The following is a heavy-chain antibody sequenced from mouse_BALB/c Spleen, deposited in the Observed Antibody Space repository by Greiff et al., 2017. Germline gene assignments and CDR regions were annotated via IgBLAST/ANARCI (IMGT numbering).Heavy chain of an antibody. Sequence: EVQGVESGGGLVKPGGSLKLSCAASGFTFSSYAMSWVRQSPEKRLEWVAEISSGGSYTYYPDTVTGRFTISRDNAKNTLYLEMSSLRSEDTAMYYCARDYAMDYWGQGTSVTVSS. J-gene: IGHJ4*01. CDR1: GFTFSSYA. CDR2: ISSGGSYT. V-gene: IGHV5-9-4*01. CDR3: ARDYAMDY.